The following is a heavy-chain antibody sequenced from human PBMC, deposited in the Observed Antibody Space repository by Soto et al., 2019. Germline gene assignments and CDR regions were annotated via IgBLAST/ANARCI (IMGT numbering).Heavy chain of an antibody. D-gene: IGHD3-16*02. CDR1: GGTIDTDYC. V-gene: IGHV4-4*02. J-gene: IGHJ4*02. Sequence: SETLSLTCAVSGGTIDTDYCWISVREAPGKALEWIGEGHHSGTTNYIQSLKTRITMSVDKSGNQVSLDLTSVAAADTAVYFCARGFSYRCVYWGQGILVTVSS. CDR3: ARGFSYRCVY. CDR2: GHHSGTT.